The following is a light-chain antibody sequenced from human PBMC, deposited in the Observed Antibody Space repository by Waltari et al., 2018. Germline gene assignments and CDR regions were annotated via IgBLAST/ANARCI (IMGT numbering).Light chain of an antibody. CDR3: QHYVSLPVT. CDR1: QSVSRA. J-gene: IGKJ1*01. Sequence: EIVLTQSPGTLSLSPGERATLSCRASQSVSRALAWYQQNPGQAPRLLIYGASNRATGIPCRFSGSGSGTDFSLISSRLEPEDCAVYYCQHYVSLPVTFGQGTKVEIK. CDR2: GAS. V-gene: IGKV3-20*01.